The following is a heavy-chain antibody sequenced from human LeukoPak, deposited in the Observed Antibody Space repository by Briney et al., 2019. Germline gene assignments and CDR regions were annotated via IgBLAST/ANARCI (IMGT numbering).Heavy chain of an antibody. V-gene: IGHV3-23*01. CDR1: GFTFSSSA. CDR2: IRGSGGST. CDR3: ATGGVGGPHFFHS. Sequence: GGSLRLSCAASGFTFSSSALSWVRQAPGKGLEWVSAIRGSGGSTYYADSVKGRFIISRDNSKNTLYLQMNSLRAEDTAVYFCATGGVGGPHFFHSWGQGTLVTVSS. J-gene: IGHJ4*02. D-gene: IGHD1-26*01.